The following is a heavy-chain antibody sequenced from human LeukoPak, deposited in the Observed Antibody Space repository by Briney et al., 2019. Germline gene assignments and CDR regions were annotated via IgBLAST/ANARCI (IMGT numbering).Heavy chain of an antibody. CDR2: IYYSGST. CDR1: GGSVSSGSYY. D-gene: IGHD3-16*02. V-gene: IGHV4-61*01. CDR3: ARVNRGVWGSYRSSIDY. J-gene: IGHJ4*02. Sequence: SEALSLTCTVSGGSVSSGSYYWSWIRQPPGKGLEWIGYIYYSGSTNYNPSLKSRVTISVDTSKNQFSLKLSSVTAADTAVYYCARVNRGVWGSYRSSIDYWGQGTLVTVSS.